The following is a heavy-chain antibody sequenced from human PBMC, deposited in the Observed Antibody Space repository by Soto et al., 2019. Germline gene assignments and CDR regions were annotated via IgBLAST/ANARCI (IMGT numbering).Heavy chain of an antibody. V-gene: IGHV4-59*01. CDR2: IYYSGST. CDR1: GGSISSYY. D-gene: IGHD2-2*02. CDR3: ARDGYCSSTSCYTGLDY. J-gene: IGHJ4*02. Sequence: PSETLSLTCTVSGGSISSYYWSWIRQPPGKGLEWIGYIYYSGSTNYNPSLKSRVTISVDTSKNQFSLKLSSVTAADTAVYYCARDGYCSSTSCYTGLDYWGQGTLVIVSS.